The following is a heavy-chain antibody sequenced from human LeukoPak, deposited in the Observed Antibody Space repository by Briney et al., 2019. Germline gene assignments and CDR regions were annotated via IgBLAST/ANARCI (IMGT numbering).Heavy chain of an antibody. J-gene: IGHJ5*02. V-gene: IGHV3-30-3*01. Sequence: PGGSLRLSCAASGFTFSSYAMHWVRQAPGKGLEWAAVISYDGSNKYYADSVKGRFTISRDNSKNTLYLQMNSLRAEDTAVYYCAGQVLEWSGGWFDPWGQGTLVTVSS. D-gene: IGHD3-3*01. CDR3: AGQVLEWSGGWFDP. CDR1: GFTFSSYA. CDR2: ISYDGSNK.